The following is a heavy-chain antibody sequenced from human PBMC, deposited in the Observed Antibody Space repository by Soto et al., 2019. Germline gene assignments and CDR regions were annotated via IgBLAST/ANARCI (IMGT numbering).Heavy chain of an antibody. J-gene: IGHJ4*02. D-gene: IGHD6-19*01. CDR3: ARGITLAGTAY. V-gene: IGHV4-39*01. CDR1: GGSVSSSSYY. Sequence: QLQLQESGPGLVKPSETLSLTCTVSGGSVSSSSYYWAWTRQPPGKGLEWIGSISYSGTTYYNPSIKTRVTISIDTSENQFSLKLSSVTAADTAVYYCARGITLAGTAYWGQGTLVTVSS. CDR2: ISYSGTT.